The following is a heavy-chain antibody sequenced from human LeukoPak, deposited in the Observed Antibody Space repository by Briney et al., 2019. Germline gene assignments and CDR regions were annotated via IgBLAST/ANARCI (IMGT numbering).Heavy chain of an antibody. V-gene: IGHV1-2*02. J-gene: IGHJ6*02. Sequence: ASVTVSCKASGYTFTGYYMHWVRQAPGQGLEWMGWINPNSGGTNYAQKFQGRVTMTRDTSISTAYMELSRLRSDDTAVYYCARERSGSLKDHYYYGMDVWGQGTTVTVSS. D-gene: IGHD1-26*01. CDR1: GYTFTGYY. CDR3: ARERSGSLKDHYYYGMDV. CDR2: INPNSGGT.